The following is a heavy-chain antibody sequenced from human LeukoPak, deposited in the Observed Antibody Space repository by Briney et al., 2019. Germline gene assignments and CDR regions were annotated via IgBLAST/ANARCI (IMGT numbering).Heavy chain of an antibody. CDR2: MNPNSGNT. V-gene: IGHV1-8*01. J-gene: IGHJ4*02. CDR1: GYTFTSYD. D-gene: IGHD3-10*01. CDR3: ARALEWFGELLPF. Sequence: ASVKVSCKASGYTFTSYDINWVRQATGQGLEWMGWMNPNSGNTGYAQKFQGRVTMTRNTSISTAYMELSSLRSEDTAVYYCARALEWFGELLPFWGQGTLVTVSS.